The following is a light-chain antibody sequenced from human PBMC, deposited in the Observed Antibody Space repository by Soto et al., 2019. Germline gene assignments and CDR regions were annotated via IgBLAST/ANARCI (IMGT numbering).Light chain of an antibody. J-gene: IGKJ5*01. CDR1: QSLSSS. V-gene: IGKV3-20*01. Sequence: IVLTQSPATLSLSPGERATLSCRASQSLSSSLAWYQQKPGQAPRLLIYDASSRATGIPDRFSGSASGTDFTFTISRLEPEDFAVYYCQQYGFSLITFGQGTRLEIK. CDR3: QQYGFSLIT. CDR2: DAS.